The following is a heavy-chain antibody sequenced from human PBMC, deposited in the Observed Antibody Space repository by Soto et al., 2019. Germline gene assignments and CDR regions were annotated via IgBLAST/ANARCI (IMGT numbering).Heavy chain of an antibody. J-gene: IGHJ5*01. V-gene: IGHV4-30-4*01. CDR3: ARGRYCLTGRCFPNWLDS. D-gene: IGHD2-15*01. CDR2: IYKSTTT. Sequence: SETLSLTCSVSGDSISTVDYFWAWIHQPPGQALEYIGYIYKSTTTYYNPSFESRVAISLDTSKSQFSLTVTSVTAADTAVYFCARGRYCLTGRCFPNWLDSWGQGTLVTVYS. CDR1: GDSISTVDYF.